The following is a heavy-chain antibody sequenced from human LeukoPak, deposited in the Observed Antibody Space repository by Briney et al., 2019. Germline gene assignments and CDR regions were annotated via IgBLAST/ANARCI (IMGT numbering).Heavy chain of an antibody. CDR2: ISGSGGST. CDR3: AKVQLERRSYYYYGMDV. J-gene: IGHJ6*02. CDR1: GFTFSSYW. Sequence: GGSLRLSCAASGFTFSSYWMNWARQAPGKGLEWVSAISGSGGSTYYADSVKGRFTISRDNSKNTLYLQMNSLRAEDTAVYYCAKVQLERRSYYYYGMDVWGQGTTVTVSS. D-gene: IGHD1-1*01. V-gene: IGHV3-23*01.